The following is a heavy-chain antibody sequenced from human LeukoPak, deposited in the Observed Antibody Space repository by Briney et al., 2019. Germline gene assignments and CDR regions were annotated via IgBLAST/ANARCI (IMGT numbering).Heavy chain of an antibody. V-gene: IGHV4-34*01. J-gene: IGHJ5*02. Sequence: SETLSLTCAVYGGSFSDYYWSWIRQPPGKGLEWIGEINHSGSTNYNPSLKSRVTISVDTSKNQFSLRVNSVTAADTAVYYCARHYGPWGQGTLVTVSS. D-gene: IGHD3-16*01. CDR2: INHSGST. CDR1: GGSFSDYY. CDR3: ARHYGP.